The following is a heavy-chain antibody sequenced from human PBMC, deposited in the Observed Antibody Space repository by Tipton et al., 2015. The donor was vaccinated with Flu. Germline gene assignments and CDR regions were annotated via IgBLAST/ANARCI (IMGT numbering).Heavy chain of an antibody. J-gene: IGHJ5*02. D-gene: IGHD4-11*01. CDR3: VRRDYSNYVSEPKNWFDP. CDR2: IHKTGNT. CDR1: GDSIGSDYY. Sequence: TLSLTCSVSGDSIGSDYYWAWIRQPPGKGLEWIGNIHKTGNTYFNPSLRSRVTFSVDTSKNQFSLRLASVTAADTAVYYCVRRDYSNYVSEPKNWFDPWGPGTLVTVSS. V-gene: IGHV4-38-2*01.